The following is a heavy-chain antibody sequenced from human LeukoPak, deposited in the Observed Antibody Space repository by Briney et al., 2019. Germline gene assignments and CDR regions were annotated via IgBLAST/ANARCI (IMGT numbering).Heavy chain of an antibody. J-gene: IGHJ4*02. CDR2: ISAYNGNT. CDR3: AKVGGLRDIVAYGNIEDY. D-gene: IGHD5-12*01. V-gene: IGHV1-18*01. CDR1: GYTFTSYG. Sequence: ASVKVSCKASGYTFTSYGISWVRQATGQGLEWMGWISAYNGNTNYAQKLQGRVTTTTDTSTSTAYMELRSLRSDDTAVYYCAKVGGLRDIVAYGNIEDYWGQGTLVTVSS.